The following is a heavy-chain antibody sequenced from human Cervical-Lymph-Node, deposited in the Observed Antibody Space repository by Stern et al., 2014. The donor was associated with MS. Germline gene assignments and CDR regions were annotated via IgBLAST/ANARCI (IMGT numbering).Heavy chain of an antibody. J-gene: IGHJ3*01. V-gene: IGHV5-51*03. CDR3: ARHDALFWCAFDV. D-gene: IGHD2-8*02. Sequence: EVQLVESGAEVKKPGESLKISCEGSGDSFTTSWIGWVRQMPGKGLEWGGTIYPSDSDTRYSPSFQGQVTISADKSISTAYLQWSSLKASDTAMYYCARHDALFWCAFDVWGQGTMVTVSS. CDR2: IYPSDSDT. CDR1: GDSFTTSW.